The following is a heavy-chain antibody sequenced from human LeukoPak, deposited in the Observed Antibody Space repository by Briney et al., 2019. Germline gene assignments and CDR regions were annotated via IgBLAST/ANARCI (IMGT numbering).Heavy chain of an antibody. V-gene: IGHV4-31*03. CDR3: ASYGSGSYRFDP. J-gene: IGHJ5*02. Sequence: NPSETLSLTCTVSGGSISSGNYYWSWIRQHPGKGLEWIGYIHHSGSTYYNPSLKNRVIISVDTSKNQFSLKLNSVTAADTAVYYCASYGSGSYRFDPWGQGTLVTVSS. D-gene: IGHD3-10*01. CDR1: GGSISSGNYY. CDR2: IHHSGST.